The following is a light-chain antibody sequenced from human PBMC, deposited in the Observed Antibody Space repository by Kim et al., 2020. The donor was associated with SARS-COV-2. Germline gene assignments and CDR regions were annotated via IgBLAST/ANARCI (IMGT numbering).Light chain of an antibody. CDR2: YDR. CDR3: QVWDFSGDHRV. V-gene: IGLV3-21*04. CDR1: NLEDKS. J-gene: IGLJ3*02. Sequence: PGKTANITCGGDNLEDKSVHWYQPRPGQAPLLVMYYDRDRPSGIPERFSGSNAGDTATLTITRVEAGDEADYYCQVWDFSGDHRVFGGGTQLTVL.